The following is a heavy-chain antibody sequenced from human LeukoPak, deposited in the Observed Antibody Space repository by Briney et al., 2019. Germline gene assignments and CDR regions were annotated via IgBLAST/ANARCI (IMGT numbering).Heavy chain of an antibody. Sequence: GGSLRLSCAASGFTFSSYNMNWVRQAPGKGLEWVSYISSSSSTIYYADSVKGRFTISRDNAKNSLYLQMNSLRAEDTAVYYCARDGGSYGLVLDYWGQGTLVTVSS. J-gene: IGHJ4*02. D-gene: IGHD1-26*01. CDR3: ARDGGSYGLVLDY. CDR2: ISSSSSTI. V-gene: IGHV3-48*01. CDR1: GFTFSSYN.